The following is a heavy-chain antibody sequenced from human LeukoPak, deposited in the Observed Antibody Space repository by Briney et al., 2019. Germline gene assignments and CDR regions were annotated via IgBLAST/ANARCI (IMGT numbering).Heavy chain of an antibody. V-gene: IGHV5-51*01. CDR1: GYSFTGYW. D-gene: IGHD3-10*01. J-gene: IGHJ6*02. CDR2: IYPGDSDT. Sequence: GESLNISCKASGYSFTGYWIGWVRQMPGKGLEWMGIIYPGDSDTRYSPSFQGQVTISADKSFSTAYLRWNSLKASDTAIYYCARSDQLKWFGDPRRPYYYGMDVWGQGTTVTVSS. CDR3: ARSDQLKWFGDPRRPYYYGMDV.